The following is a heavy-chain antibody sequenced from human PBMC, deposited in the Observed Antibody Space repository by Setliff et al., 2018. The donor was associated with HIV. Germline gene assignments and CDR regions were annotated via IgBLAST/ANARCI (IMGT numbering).Heavy chain of an antibody. CDR1: GFSLSTSVMC. D-gene: IGHD1-1*01. CDR2: IDWDDDK. J-gene: IGHJ4*02. Sequence: SGPTLVNPTQTLTLTCTFSGFSLSTSVMCVNWIRQPPGKALEWLARIDWDDDKYYSTSLKSRLTVTKDTSKNRVVFTMTNMDPVDTATYYCAYSGRQLRGPYFDFWGQGTPVTVSS. CDR3: AYSGRQLRGPYFDF. V-gene: IGHV2-70*11.